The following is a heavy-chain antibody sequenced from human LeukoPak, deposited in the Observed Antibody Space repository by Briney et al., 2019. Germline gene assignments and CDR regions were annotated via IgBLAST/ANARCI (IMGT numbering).Heavy chain of an antibody. D-gene: IGHD6-13*01. V-gene: IGHV3-23*01. CDR3: ARKIGFSSSWYHGRHYFDY. CDR1: GFTFSSYA. CDR2: IGGSGGST. J-gene: IGHJ4*02. Sequence: PGGSLRLSCAASGFTFSSYAMSWVRQAPGKGLEWVSAIGGSGGSTYYADSVKGRFTISRDNSKNTLYLQMNSLRAEDTAVYYCARKIGFSSSWYHGRHYFDYWRQGTLVTVSS.